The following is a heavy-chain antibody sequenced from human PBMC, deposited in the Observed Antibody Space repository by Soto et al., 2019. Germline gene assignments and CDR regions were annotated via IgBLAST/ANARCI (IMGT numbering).Heavy chain of an antibody. D-gene: IGHD2-15*01. CDR3: ARDRGGDIVVVVAALDP. CDR1: GGTFSSYT. Sequence: QVQLVQSGAEVKKPGSSVKVSCKASGGTFSSYTISWVRQAPGQGLEWMGRIIPILGIANYAQKFQGRVTITADKSTSTAYMELSSLRSEDTAVYYCARDRGGDIVVVVAALDPWGQGTLVTVSS. V-gene: IGHV1-69*08. CDR2: IIPILGIA. J-gene: IGHJ5*02.